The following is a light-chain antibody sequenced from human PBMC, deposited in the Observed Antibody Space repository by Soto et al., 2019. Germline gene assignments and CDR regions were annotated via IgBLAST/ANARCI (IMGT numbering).Light chain of an antibody. CDR3: MQALQTPLT. CDR1: QSLLHSNGYNY. Sequence: DIVMTQSPLSLPVTPGEPASISCRSSQSLLHSNGYNYLDWYLQKPGQSPQLLIYLGSNRASGVPDRFSGSGSRTDFTLKISRVEAEDVGVYYCMQALQTPLTFGPGTKVDIK. V-gene: IGKV2-28*01. CDR2: LGS. J-gene: IGKJ3*01.